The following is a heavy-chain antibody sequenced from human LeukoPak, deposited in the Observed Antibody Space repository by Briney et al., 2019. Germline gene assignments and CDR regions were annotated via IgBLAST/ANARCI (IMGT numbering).Heavy chain of an antibody. J-gene: IGHJ4*02. D-gene: IGHD3-22*01. V-gene: IGHV3-21*01. CDR2: ISSGSYYI. Sequence: PGGSLRLSCAASGFTFSSYAMNWVRQAPGKGLEWVSAISSGSYYIYYADSVKGRFTISRDNAENSLFLQMNSLRAEDTAVYYCSRLSSGFPDSWGQGTLVTVSS. CDR1: GFTFSSYA. CDR3: SRLSSGFPDS.